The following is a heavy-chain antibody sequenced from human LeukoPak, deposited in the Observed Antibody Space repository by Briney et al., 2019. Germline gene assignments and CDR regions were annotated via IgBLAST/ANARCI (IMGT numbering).Heavy chain of an antibody. D-gene: IGHD4/OR15-4a*01. V-gene: IGHV3-48*03. CDR3: ATNGP. J-gene: IGHJ3*01. CDR1: GVIFSSYD. CDR2: ISSSGSTI. Sequence: GGSLRLSCAASGVIFSSYDMNWVRQAPGKGLERVSYISSSGSTIYCADSVKGRFTISRDNAKNSLYLQMNSLRVEDTAAYYCATNGPWGQGTMVTVSS.